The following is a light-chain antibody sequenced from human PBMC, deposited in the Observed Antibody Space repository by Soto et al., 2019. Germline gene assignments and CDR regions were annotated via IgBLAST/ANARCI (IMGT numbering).Light chain of an antibody. Sequence: QSVLTQPASVSGSPGQSITISCTGTSSDVGGYNYVSWYQQHPGKAPKLMIYEVSNRPSGVSSRFSGSKSGNTASLAISGLQAEDEADYYCSSYTSSSTLWVFGSGTKVTVL. CDR2: EVS. CDR1: SSDVGGYNY. V-gene: IGLV2-14*01. J-gene: IGLJ1*01. CDR3: SSYTSSSTLWV.